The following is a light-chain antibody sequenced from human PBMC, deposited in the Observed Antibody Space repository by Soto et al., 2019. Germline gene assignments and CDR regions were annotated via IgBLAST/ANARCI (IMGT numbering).Light chain of an antibody. CDR2: DVS. Sequence: QSALTQPASVSGSPGQSITISCTGTSSDVGGYNYVSWYQQHTGKAPKLMIYDVSNRPSGVSNRFSGSKSGNTASLTISGLQAEDEADYYCRSYTSSSTPFVFGTGTKLTVL. CDR3: RSYTSSSTPFV. J-gene: IGLJ1*01. V-gene: IGLV2-14*01. CDR1: SSDVGGYNY.